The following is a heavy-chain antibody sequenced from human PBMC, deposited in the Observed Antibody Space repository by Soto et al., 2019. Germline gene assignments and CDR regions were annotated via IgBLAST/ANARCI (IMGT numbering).Heavy chain of an antibody. D-gene: IGHD3-10*01. Sequence: ETLSLTCTVSGGSISSYYWSWIRQPPGKGLEWIGYIYYSGSTNCNPSLKSRVTISIDTSKNQFSLKLSSVTAADTAVYYCARQPTVMLPDYYFGSGSLFDYWGQGTLVTVS. CDR1: GGSISSYY. V-gene: IGHV4-59*08. CDR2: IYYSGST. J-gene: IGHJ4*02. CDR3: ARQPTVMLPDYYFGSGSLFDY.